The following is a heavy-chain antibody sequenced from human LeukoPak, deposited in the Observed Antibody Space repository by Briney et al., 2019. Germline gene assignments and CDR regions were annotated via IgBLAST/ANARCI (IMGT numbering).Heavy chain of an antibody. CDR2: IYHSGNT. V-gene: IGHV4-38-2*02. CDR3: ARGYNWNYVERFDP. CDR1: GYSISSGYY. J-gene: IGHJ5*02. D-gene: IGHD1-7*01. Sequence: PSETLSLTCSVSGYSISSGYYWGWIRQPPGKGLEWIGSIYHSGNTLYNPSLKSRVTISVDTSKNQFSLKLSSVTAADTAVYYCARGYNWNYVERFDPWGQGTLVTVSS.